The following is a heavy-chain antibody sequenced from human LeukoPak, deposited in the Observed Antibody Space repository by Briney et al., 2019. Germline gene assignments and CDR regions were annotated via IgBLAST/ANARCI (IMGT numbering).Heavy chain of an antibody. Sequence: AGGSLRLSCAASGFTFSSYSMNWVRQAPGKGLEWVSSISSSSSYIYYADSVKGRFTISRDNAKKSLYLQMNSLRAEDTVVYYCARVPTQYFDWLRDPYFSDYWGQGTLVTVSS. CDR1: GFTFSSYS. CDR3: ARVPTQYFDWLRDPYFSDY. J-gene: IGHJ4*02. V-gene: IGHV3-21*01. CDR2: ISSSSSYI. D-gene: IGHD3-9*01.